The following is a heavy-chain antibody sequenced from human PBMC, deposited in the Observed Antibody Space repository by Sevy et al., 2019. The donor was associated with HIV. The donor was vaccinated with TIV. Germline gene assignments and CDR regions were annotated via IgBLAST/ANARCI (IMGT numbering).Heavy chain of an antibody. CDR1: GFTFSSYS. Sequence: GGSLRLSCAASGFTFSSYSMNWVRQAPRKGLEWVSSISSSSSSIYYADSVKGRFTISRDNAKNSLYLQMDSLTAGDTAVYYCARGFCVSSSCSGSSWGQGTLVTVSS. CDR3: ARGFCVSSSCSGSS. V-gene: IGHV3-48*01. CDR2: ISSSSSSI. J-gene: IGHJ4*02. D-gene: IGHD2-2*01.